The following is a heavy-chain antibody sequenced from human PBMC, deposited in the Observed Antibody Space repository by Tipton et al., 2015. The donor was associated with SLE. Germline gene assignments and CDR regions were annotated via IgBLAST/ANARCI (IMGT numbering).Heavy chain of an antibody. CDR1: GGSISSYY. V-gene: IGHV4-59*12. J-gene: IGHJ5*02. Sequence: GLVKPSETLSLTCTVSGGSISSYYWSWIRQPPGKGLEWIGYIYYSGSTNYNPSLKSRVTISVDTSKNQFSLKLSSVTAADTAVYYCAREATYSGSYYNWFDSWGQGTLVTVSP. D-gene: IGHD1-26*01. CDR3: AREATYSGSYYNWFDS. CDR2: IYYSGST.